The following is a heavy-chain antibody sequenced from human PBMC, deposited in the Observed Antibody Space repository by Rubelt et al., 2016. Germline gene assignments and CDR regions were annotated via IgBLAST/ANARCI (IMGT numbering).Heavy chain of an antibody. V-gene: IGHV1-18*01. J-gene: IGHJ6*02. CDR1: GYTFTSYG. CDR2: ISAYNGNT. Sequence: QVQLVQSGAEVKKPEASVKVSCKASGYTFTSYGISWVRQAPGQGLEWMGWISAYNGNTNYAQKTQGRVTMTTDTSTSTASMELRSLRSDDTAVYYCARGRFEDDSSGPGGYYYYGMDVWGQVTTVTVSS. D-gene: IGHD3-22*01. CDR3: ARGRFEDDSSGPGGYYYYGMDV.